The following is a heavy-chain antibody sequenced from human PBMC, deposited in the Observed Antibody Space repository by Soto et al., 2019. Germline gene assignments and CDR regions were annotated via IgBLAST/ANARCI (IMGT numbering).Heavy chain of an antibody. D-gene: IGHD4-17*01. Sequence: QLQLQESGPGLVKPSETLSLTCTVSGGSISSSTYYWGWIRQPPGKGREWIGRIYYSGSAYYNPSHKSRVTISIDTSKNQSSLRLSSVTAADTAMYYCARHGVAYGDYASYYYYGMDVWGRGTTVTVSS. CDR3: ARHGVAYGDYASYYYYGMDV. J-gene: IGHJ6*02. CDR1: GGSISSSTYY. V-gene: IGHV4-39*01. CDR2: IYYSGSA.